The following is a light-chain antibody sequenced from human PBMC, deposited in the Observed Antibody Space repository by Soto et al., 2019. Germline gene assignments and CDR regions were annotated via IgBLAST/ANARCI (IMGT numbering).Light chain of an antibody. CDR2: DSF. J-gene: IGKJ1*01. CDR1: QSVNSVY. CDR3: QQFETSPWT. Sequence: ENVLTQFPGTLSLSPGQRATLSCRASQSVNSVYIAWYQQKPGQPPRLLIFDSFKRATGVPDRFSGSGSGTEFSLTIRRLQPDDFALYYCQQFETSPWTFGQGTRIEIK. V-gene: IGKV3-20*01.